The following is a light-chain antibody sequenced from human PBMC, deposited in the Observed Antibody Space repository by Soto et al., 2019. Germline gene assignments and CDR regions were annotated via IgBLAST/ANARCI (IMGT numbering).Light chain of an antibody. CDR3: QHYVTWPLT. J-gene: IGKJ4*01. V-gene: IGKV3D-15*01. CDR1: QSVDND. CDR2: DAS. Sequence: EIVMTQSPATLSVSPGDRATLSCRASQSVDNDLAWYQQKPGQPPRLLIYDASTRATGIPARFSGSQSGTEFTLTISSLLSEDFAVYYCQHYVTWPLTFGGGTKVE.